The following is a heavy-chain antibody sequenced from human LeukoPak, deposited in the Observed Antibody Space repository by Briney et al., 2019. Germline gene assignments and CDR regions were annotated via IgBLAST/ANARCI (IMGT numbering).Heavy chain of an antibody. CDR3: ARDDRGTDYDFWSGSSFAP. Sequence: GRSLRLCCAASGFTFSSYAMHWVRQAPGKGLEWVAVISYDGSNKYYADSVKGRFTISRDNSKNTLYLQMNSLRAEDTAVYYCARDDRGTDYDFWSGSSFAPWGQGTLVTVSS. D-gene: IGHD3-3*01. V-gene: IGHV3-30*04. CDR1: GFTFSSYA. CDR2: ISYDGSNK. J-gene: IGHJ5*02.